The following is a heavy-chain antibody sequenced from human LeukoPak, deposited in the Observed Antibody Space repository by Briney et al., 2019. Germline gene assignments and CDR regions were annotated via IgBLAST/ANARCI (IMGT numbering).Heavy chain of an antibody. CDR1: GFTSSDYY. J-gene: IGHJ4*02. V-gene: IGHV3-11*01. CDR3: ARSNTYYYDSSGPRALH. D-gene: IGHD3-22*01. Sequence: GGSLRLSCAASGFTSSDYYMSWIRQAPGKGLEWVSYISSSGSTIYYADSVKGRFTISRDNAKNSLYLQMNTLRAEDTAVYYCARSNTYYYDSSGPRALHWGQGTLVTVSS. CDR2: ISSSGSTI.